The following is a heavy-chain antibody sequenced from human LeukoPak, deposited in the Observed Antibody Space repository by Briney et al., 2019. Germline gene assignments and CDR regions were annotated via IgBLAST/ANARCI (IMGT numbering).Heavy chain of an antibody. V-gene: IGHV3-30*02. D-gene: IGHD2-15*01. J-gene: IGHJ5*02. CDR2: IRYDGSNK. CDR3: ANLNLYCSGGSCMYNWFDP. CDR1: GFTFSSYG. Sequence: PGGSLRLSCAASGFTFSSYGMHWVRQAPGKGLEWVAFIRYDGSNKYYADSVKGRFTISRDNSKNTLYLQMNSLRAEDTAVYYCANLNLYCSGGSCMYNWFDPWGQGTLVTVSS.